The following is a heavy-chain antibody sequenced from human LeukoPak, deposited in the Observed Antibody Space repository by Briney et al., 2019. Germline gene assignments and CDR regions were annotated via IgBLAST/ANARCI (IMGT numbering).Heavy chain of an antibody. CDR2: IYPGDSDT. Sequence: GESLKISCKTSGYSLTSNWIGWVRQMPGKGLEWMGIIYPGDSDTRYSPSFQGQVTISADKSISTAYLQWSSLKASDTAMYYCARQLWPSGSDLYFDYWGQGTLVTVSS. D-gene: IGHD1-26*01. J-gene: IGHJ4*02. CDR3: ARQLWPSGSDLYFDY. V-gene: IGHV5-51*01. CDR1: GYSLTSNW.